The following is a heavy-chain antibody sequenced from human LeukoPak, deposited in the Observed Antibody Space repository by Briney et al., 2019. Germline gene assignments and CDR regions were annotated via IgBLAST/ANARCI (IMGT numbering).Heavy chain of an antibody. J-gene: IGHJ2*01. D-gene: IGHD3-10*01. CDR1: GGSISSGGYY. CDR3: ARDKTRVFDL. Sequence: SETLSLTCTVSGGSISSGGYYWSWIRQHPGQGLEWIGYIYYSGSTYYNPSLKSRVTISVDTSKNQFSLKLSSVTAADTAVYYCARDKTRVFDLWGRGTLVTVSS. V-gene: IGHV4-31*03. CDR2: IYYSGST.